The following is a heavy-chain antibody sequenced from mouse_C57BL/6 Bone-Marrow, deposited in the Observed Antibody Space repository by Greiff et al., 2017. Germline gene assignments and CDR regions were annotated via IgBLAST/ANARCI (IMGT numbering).Heavy chain of an antibody. V-gene: IGHV1-69*01. CDR1: GYTFTSYW. J-gene: IGHJ1*03. Sequence: QVQLQQPGAELVMPGASVKLSCKASGYTFTSYWMHWVKQRPGQGLEWIGEIDPSDSYTNYNQKFKGKSTWTVDKSSSTAYMQLSSLTSEDSAVYYCARSLATQYFDVWGTGTTVTVSS. D-gene: IGHD1-1*01. CDR2: IDPSDSYT. CDR3: ARSLATQYFDV.